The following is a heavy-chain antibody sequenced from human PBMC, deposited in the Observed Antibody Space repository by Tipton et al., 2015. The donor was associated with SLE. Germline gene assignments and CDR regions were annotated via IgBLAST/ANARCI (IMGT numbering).Heavy chain of an antibody. D-gene: IGHD1-26*01. Sequence: SLRLSCAASGFTFSDYYMSWIRQAPGKGLERVSYISSRGPAIYYADSVKGRFTISRDNAKNTVYLQMNSLTVEDTALYYCARGILGDPVAFDMWGQGTMAIVSS. CDR3: ARGILGDPVAFDM. CDR2: ISSRGPAI. CDR1: GFTFSDYY. J-gene: IGHJ3*02. V-gene: IGHV3-11*04.